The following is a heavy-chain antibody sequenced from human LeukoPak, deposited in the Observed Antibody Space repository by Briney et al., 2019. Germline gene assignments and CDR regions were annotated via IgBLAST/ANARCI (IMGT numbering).Heavy chain of an antibody. Sequence: GSLSLSCAASGFPFIAYDIHWVRQAPGKGLEWVSLISFDGSQKYYADSVQGRFTISRDNSKNTLYLQMNSLRAEDTAVYYCAWTGGSGKTYYYWGQGTLVTVSS. CDR3: AWTGGSGKTYYY. CDR2: ISFDGSQK. V-gene: IGHV3-30*03. CDR1: GFPFIAYD. J-gene: IGHJ4*02. D-gene: IGHD3-10*01.